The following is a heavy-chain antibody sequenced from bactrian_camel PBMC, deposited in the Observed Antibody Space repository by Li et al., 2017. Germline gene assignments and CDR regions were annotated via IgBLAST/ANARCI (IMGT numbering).Heavy chain of an antibody. CDR3: AAHPTMRMGFNKPSQDPCDSDAKVYAY. CDR1: GSIYGDAC. J-gene: IGHJ4*01. CDR2: IDSDGRT. Sequence: VQLVESGGGSVQAGGSLRLSCGASGSIYGDACVGWLRQAPGKEREGVAAIDSDGRTNYAGSVNGRFTISLDNAKNTIYLQMDSLKPEDSAMYYCAAHPTMRMGFNKPSQDPCDSDAKVYAYWGQGTQVTVS. D-gene: IGHD3*01. V-gene: IGHV3S53*01.